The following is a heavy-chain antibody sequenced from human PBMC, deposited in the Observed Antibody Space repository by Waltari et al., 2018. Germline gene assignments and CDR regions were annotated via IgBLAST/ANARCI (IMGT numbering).Heavy chain of an antibody. Sequence: QVQLVQSGAEVKKPGASVKVSCKASGYTFTSYAMHWVRQAPGQRLEWMGWINAGNGNTKYSQKFQGRVTITRDTSASTAYMELSSLRSEDTAVYYCAKPTTYGDYDRDAFDIWGQGTMVTVSS. J-gene: IGHJ3*02. D-gene: IGHD4-17*01. CDR2: INAGNGNT. CDR3: AKPTTYGDYDRDAFDI. V-gene: IGHV1-3*01. CDR1: GYTFTSYA.